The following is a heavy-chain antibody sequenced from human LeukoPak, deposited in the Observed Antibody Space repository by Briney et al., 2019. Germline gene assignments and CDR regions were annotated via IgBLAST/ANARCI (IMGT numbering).Heavy chain of an antibody. Sequence: AGYLTCYASAYAFTGGSNPMTRLGQAPGQGLEWGSSISATGANTYHADSVKGRFTSSRDISKNTLYLQMNSLRAEDTATYYCAKSRASAGVAPAGYDYWGQVTLVTVAS. CDR2: ISATGANT. D-gene: IGHD6-13*01. CDR3: AKSRASAGVAPAGYDY. J-gene: IGHJ4*02. CDR1: AFTGGSNP. V-gene: IGHV3-23*01.